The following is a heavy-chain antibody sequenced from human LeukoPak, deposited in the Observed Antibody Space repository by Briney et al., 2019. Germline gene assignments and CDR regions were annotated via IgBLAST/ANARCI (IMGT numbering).Heavy chain of an antibody. D-gene: IGHD2-2*01. CDR3: AKRHSSTSPPTLDYFDY. CDR1: GFTFSSYG. V-gene: IGHV3-30*18. Sequence: GGSLRLSCAASGFTFSSYGMHWVRQAPGKGLEWVAVISYDGSNKYYADSVKGRFTISRDNSKNTLYLRMNSLRAEDTAVYYCAKRHSSTSPPTLDYFDYWGQGTLVTVSS. J-gene: IGHJ4*02. CDR2: ISYDGSNK.